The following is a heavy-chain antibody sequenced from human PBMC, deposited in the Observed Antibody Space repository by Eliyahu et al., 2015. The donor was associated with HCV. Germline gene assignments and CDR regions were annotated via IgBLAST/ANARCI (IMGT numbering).Heavy chain of an antibody. CDR2: IYYSGNT. J-gene: IGHJ3*01. CDR3: ARDYYGDYPFDV. D-gene: IGHD4-17*01. Sequence: QLQLQESGPGLVKPPETLSVTCTVSGDSVNSSSHYWGWIRQPPGKGLEWIGNIYYSGNTYYNPSLTSRVTISVDTSKNQFSLKLSSVTAADTAVYYCARDYYGDYPFDVWGQGTMVIVSS. CDR1: GDSVNSSSHY. V-gene: IGHV4-39*02.